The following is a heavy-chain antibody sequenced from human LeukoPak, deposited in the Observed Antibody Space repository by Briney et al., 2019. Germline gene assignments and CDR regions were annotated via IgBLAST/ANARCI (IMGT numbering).Heavy chain of an antibody. CDR3: ARLTGYSSESWFDP. J-gene: IGHJ5*02. CDR2: IYYRGST. CDR1: GGSISSSSYY. D-gene: IGHD3-9*01. V-gene: IGHV4-39*07. Sequence: SETLSLTCTVSGGSISSSSYYWGGIRQPPGKGLEGIGSIYYRGSTYYNPSLKSRVTISVHTSKNQFSLKLSSVTAADTAVYYCARLTGYSSESWFDPWGQGTLVTVSS.